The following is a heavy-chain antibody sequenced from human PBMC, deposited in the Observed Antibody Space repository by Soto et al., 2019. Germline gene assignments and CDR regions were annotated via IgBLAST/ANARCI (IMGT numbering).Heavy chain of an antibody. Sequence: ASVKVSCKASGYTFTGYGISWVRQAPGQGLEWMGWISAYNGNTNYAQKLQGRVTMTTDTSTSTAYMELRSLRSDDTAVYYCARAGSSGWYYYYGMDVWGQGTTVTVSS. CDR3: ARAGSSGWYYYYGMDV. V-gene: IGHV1-18*04. D-gene: IGHD6-19*01. CDR1: GYTFTGYG. J-gene: IGHJ6*02. CDR2: ISAYNGNT.